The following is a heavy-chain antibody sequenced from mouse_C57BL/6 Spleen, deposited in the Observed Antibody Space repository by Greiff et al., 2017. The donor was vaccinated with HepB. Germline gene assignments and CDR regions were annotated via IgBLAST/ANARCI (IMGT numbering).Heavy chain of an antibody. D-gene: IGHD1-1*01. CDR1: GYTFTSYW. Sequence: VKLQQPGAELVKPGASVKLSCKASGYTFTSYWMQWVKQRPGQGLEWIGEIDPSDSYTNYNQKFKGKATLTVDTSSSTAYMQLSSLTSEDSAVYYCARGKGYYYGSSYDYAMDYWGQGTSVTVSS. J-gene: IGHJ4*01. V-gene: IGHV1-50*01. CDR3: ARGKGYYYGSSYDYAMDY. CDR2: IDPSDSYT.